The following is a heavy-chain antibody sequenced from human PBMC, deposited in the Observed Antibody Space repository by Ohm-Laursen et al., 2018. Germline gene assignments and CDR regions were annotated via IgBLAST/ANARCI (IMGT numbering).Heavy chain of an antibody. V-gene: IGHV3-21*01. Sequence: SLRLSCTASGFSFSTYTLNWVCQAPGKGLEWVSSVSISGSDTYYADSVKGRFTIFRENAKNSLCLQMNSLRAEDTAVYYCARAIAVAGNDWYFDLWGRGTLVTASS. CDR1: GFSFSTYT. CDR3: ARAIAVAGNDWYFDL. CDR2: VSISGSDT. J-gene: IGHJ2*01. D-gene: IGHD6-19*01.